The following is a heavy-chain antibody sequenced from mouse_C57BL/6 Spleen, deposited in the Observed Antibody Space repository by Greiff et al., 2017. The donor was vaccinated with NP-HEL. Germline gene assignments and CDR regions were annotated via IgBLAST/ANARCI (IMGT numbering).Heavy chain of an antibody. J-gene: IGHJ1*03. Sequence: EVKLLESGPGLVKPSQSLSLTCSVTGYSITSGYYWNWIRQFPGNKLEWMGYISYDGSNNYNPSLKNRISITRDTSKNQFFLKLNSVNTEETATYYCASPNYYGSRPHWYFDVWGTGTTVTVSS. D-gene: IGHD1-1*01. V-gene: IGHV3-6*01. CDR2: ISYDGSN. CDR3: ASPNYYGSRPHWYFDV. CDR1: GYSITSGYY.